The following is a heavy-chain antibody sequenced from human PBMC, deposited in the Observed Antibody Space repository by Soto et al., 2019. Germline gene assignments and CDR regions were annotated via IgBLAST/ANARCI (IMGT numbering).Heavy chain of an antibody. CDR2: INSDGSST. V-gene: IGHV3-74*01. D-gene: IGHD3-16*01. Sequence: EVHLVESGGGLVQPGGSLRLSCAASGFTFSSYWMYWVRQVPGKGLVWVSRINSDGSSTSYADSVKGRFTISRDNAKNTLYRQMNSLRAEDTAVYYCTRGYDYVWGVYWGQGTLVTVSS. J-gene: IGHJ4*02. CDR3: TRGYDYVWGVY. CDR1: GFTFSSYW.